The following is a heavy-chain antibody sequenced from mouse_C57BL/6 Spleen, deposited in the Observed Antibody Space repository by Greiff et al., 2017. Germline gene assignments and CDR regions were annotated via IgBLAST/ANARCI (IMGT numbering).Heavy chain of an antibody. J-gene: IGHJ1*03. Sequence: EVKVVESGGGLVKPGGSLKLSCAASGFTFSSYAMSWVRQTPEKRLEWVATISDGGSYTYYPDNVKGRFTISRDNAKNNLYLPMSHLKSEDTAMYYCARDRATIVAHWYFDVWGTGTTVTVSS. V-gene: IGHV5-4*01. CDR1: GFTFSSYA. D-gene: IGHD2-5*01. CDR2: ISDGGSYT. CDR3: ARDRATIVAHWYFDV.